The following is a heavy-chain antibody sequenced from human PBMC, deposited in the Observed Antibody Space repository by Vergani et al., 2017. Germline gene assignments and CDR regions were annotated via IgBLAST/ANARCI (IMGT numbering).Heavy chain of an antibody. V-gene: IGHV3-23*01. CDR1: GFTFSSYA. D-gene: IGHD2-2*01. CDR3: AKLHQGKEGRDD. CDR2: ISGSGGST. Sequence: EVQLLESGGGLVQPGGSLRLSCAASGFTFSSYAMSWVRQAPGKGLEWVSAISGSGGSTYYADSVKGRFTISRDNSKNTLYLQMNTLRAENTAVYYCAKLHQGKEGRDDWGQGPLVTVSS. J-gene: IGHJ4*02.